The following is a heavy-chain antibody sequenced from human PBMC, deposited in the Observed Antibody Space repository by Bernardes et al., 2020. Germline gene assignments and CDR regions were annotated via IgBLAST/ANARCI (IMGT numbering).Heavy chain of an antibody. CDR2: IYYSGST. CDR1: GGSISSYY. D-gene: IGHD6-19*01. CDR3: ARGEAVAGLDY. Sequence: ETLSLTCTVSGGSISSYYWSWIRQPPGKGLEWIGYIYYSGSTNYNPSLKSRVTISVDTSKNQFSLKLSSVTAADTAVYYCARGEAVAGLDYWGQGTLVTVSS. V-gene: IGHV4-59*01. J-gene: IGHJ4*02.